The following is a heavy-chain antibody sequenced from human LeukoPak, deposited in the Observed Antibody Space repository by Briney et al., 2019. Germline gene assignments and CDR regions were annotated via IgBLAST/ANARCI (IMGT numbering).Heavy chain of an antibody. CDR2: ITGSSNYI. Sequence: GGSLRLSCEASGFTFSSYTMHWVRQAPGKGLEWVSSITGSSNYIYYGDSMKGRFTISRDNAGNSVYLQMNSLRAEDTALYHCARVLSGGWHYDFWSGYGAFDIWGQGTMVTVSS. CDR1: GFTFSSYT. CDR3: ARVLSGGWHYDFWSGYGAFDI. D-gene: IGHD3-3*01. J-gene: IGHJ3*02. V-gene: IGHV3-21*04.